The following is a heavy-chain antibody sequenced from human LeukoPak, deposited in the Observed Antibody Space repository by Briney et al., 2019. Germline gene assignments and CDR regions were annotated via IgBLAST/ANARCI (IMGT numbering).Heavy chain of an antibody. D-gene: IGHD5-18*01. J-gene: IGHJ6*03. CDR2: IYYSGST. Sequence: PSETLSLTCTVSGGSISSSSYYWGWTRQPPGKGLEWIGSIYYSGSTYYNPSLRSRVTISVDTSKNQFSLKLSSVTAADTAVYYCARRADTAPLDRFNYYYYYYMDVWGKGTTVTVSS. CDR1: GGSISSSSYY. CDR3: ARRADTAPLDRFNYYYYYYMDV. V-gene: IGHV4-39*01.